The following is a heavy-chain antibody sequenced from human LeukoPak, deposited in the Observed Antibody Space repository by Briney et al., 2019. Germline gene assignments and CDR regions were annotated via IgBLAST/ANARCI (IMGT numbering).Heavy chain of an antibody. J-gene: IGHJ4*02. CDR2: IYSSSSYT. CDR1: GFIFSDYY. D-gene: IGHD4-11*01. Sequence: SGGSLRLSCAASGFIFSDYYMSWIRQAPGKGLEWVSYIYSSSSYTNYADSVKGRFTISRDNARNSLYLQIHSLRAEDTAVYYCARDRAHGDYSDFSHFDYWGQGTLVTVSS. V-gene: IGHV3-11*05. CDR3: ARDRAHGDYSDFSHFDY.